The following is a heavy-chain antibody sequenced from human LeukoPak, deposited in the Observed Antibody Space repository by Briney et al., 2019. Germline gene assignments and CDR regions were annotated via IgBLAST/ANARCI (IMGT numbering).Heavy chain of an antibody. Sequence: PSETLSLTCAVSGAFITNSHWWSWARQPPGKGLEWIGEIYHSGTTNYNPSLKSRVIISVDTSKNQFSLKLSSVTAADTAVYYCARAYYYASSAFDIWGQGTMVTVSS. CDR2: IYHSGTT. CDR1: GAFITNSHW. CDR3: ARAYYYASSAFDI. V-gene: IGHV4-4*02. D-gene: IGHD3-22*01. J-gene: IGHJ3*02.